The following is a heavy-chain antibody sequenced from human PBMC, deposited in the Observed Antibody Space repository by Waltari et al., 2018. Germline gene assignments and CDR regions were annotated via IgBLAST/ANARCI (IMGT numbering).Heavy chain of an antibody. CDR2: LPYHGHNR. V-gene: IGHV3-30*02. J-gene: IGHJ4*02. CDR1: GFTLNTFG. Sequence: QVQLVESGGGVVQPGGSLRLSCVASGFTLNTFGIHWVRQAPGKGLGWVDYLPYHGHNRYYADSVKGRFTISRDNSMTTVFLQMNSLRAEDTAIYYCAKDLAFYYDRSRLYEYYFDYWGQGTLVTVSS. D-gene: IGHD3-22*01. CDR3: AKDLAFYYDRSRLYEYYFDY.